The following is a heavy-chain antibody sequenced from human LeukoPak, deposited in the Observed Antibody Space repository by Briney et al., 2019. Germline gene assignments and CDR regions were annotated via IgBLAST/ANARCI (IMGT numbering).Heavy chain of an antibody. CDR1: GFTFRSYT. V-gene: IGHV3-30*04. J-gene: IGHJ4*02. Sequence: GGSLRLSCAASGFTFRSYTMHWVHQAPGKGLEWVAVILYDGRTTNYAESVRGRFTISRDTSENTLYLQMNNLRPEDTAIYYCARETLGSAFSFDYWGQGTLVTVSS. CDR2: ILYDGRTT. D-gene: IGHD2/OR15-2a*01. CDR3: ARETLGSAFSFDY.